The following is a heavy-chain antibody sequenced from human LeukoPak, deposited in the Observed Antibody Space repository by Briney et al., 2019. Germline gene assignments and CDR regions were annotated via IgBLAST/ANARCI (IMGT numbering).Heavy chain of an antibody. Sequence: PGGSLRLSCAASGFIFSSYWMSWVRQAPGKGLEWVANIKQDGSERYYVDSVKGRFTISRDNAKNSLYLQMNSLRAEDTAVYYCAKSWESLLHDYWGQGTLVTVSS. D-gene: IGHD1-26*01. CDR3: AKSWESLLHDY. J-gene: IGHJ4*02. CDR1: GFIFSSYW. V-gene: IGHV3-7*01. CDR2: IKQDGSER.